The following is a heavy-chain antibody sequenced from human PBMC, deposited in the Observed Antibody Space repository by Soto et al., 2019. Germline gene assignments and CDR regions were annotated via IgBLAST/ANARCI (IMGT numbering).Heavy chain of an antibody. CDR2: INAGGTSI. D-gene: IGHD3-10*01. V-gene: IGHV3-74*01. Sequence: ASVKVSCAASGFTVSDNYMSWVRQPPGKGLEWVSRINAGGTSISYADSVKGRFTISRDNAKNTLYLQMDGLGVDDTAVYYCARAGSYRFDYWGLGTLVTVSS. CDR1: GFTVSDNY. J-gene: IGHJ4*02. CDR3: ARAGSYRFDY.